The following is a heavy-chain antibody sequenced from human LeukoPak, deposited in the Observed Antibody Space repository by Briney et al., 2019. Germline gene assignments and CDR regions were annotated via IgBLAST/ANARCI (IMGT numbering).Heavy chain of an antibody. J-gene: IGHJ4*02. V-gene: IGHV4-4*07. CDR2: IYTSGST. Sequence: SETLSLTCTVSGGSISCYYWSWIRQPAGKGVEWIGRIYTSGSTNYNPSLKSRVTMSVDTSKNQFSLKLSTVTAADTAVYYCAREYSSGWYVYWGQGTLVAVSS. CDR3: AREYSSGWYVY. D-gene: IGHD6-19*01. CDR1: GGSISCYY.